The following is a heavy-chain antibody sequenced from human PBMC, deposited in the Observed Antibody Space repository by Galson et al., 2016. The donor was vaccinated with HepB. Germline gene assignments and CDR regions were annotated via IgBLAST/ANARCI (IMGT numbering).Heavy chain of an antibody. CDR3: AKANIIMVTLGIYLDT. J-gene: IGHJ5*02. CDR2: ISSSGNTI. CDR1: GFTFSSYE. D-gene: IGHD2/OR15-2a*01. V-gene: IGHV3-48*03. Sequence: SLRLSCAASGFTFSSYEMNWVRQAPGKGLEWVSYISSSGNTIYYADSVKGRFTISRDNAKHSLYLQMNGLRAGDAAVFYCAKANIIMVTLGIYLDTWGPGTLVTVSS.